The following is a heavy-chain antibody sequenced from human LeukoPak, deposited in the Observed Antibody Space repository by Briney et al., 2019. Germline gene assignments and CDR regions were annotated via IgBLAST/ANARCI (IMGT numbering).Heavy chain of an antibody. V-gene: IGHV1-69*01. Sequence: ASVKVSCKASGGTFSSYAISWVRLAPGQGLEWMGGIIPIFGTANYAQKFQGRVTITADESTSTAYMELSSLRSEDTAVYYCARGNDFWSGYYSDYYYYGMDVWGQGTTVTVSS. CDR1: GGTFSSYA. D-gene: IGHD3-3*01. J-gene: IGHJ6*02. CDR2: IIPIFGTA. CDR3: ARGNDFWSGYYSDYYYYGMDV.